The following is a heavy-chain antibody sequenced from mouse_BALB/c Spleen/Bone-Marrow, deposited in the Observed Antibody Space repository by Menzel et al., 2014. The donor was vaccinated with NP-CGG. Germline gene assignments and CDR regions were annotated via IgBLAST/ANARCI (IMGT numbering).Heavy chain of an antibody. CDR2: INPGNGRT. V-gene: IGHV1S81*02. CDR1: GYTFTSYW. D-gene: IGHD2-12*01. J-gene: IGHJ4*01. CDR3: ARVLQRFYALDY. Sequence: VQLHQSGAELVKPGASVKLSCKASGYTFTSYWINWVKQRPGPGLEWIGEINPGNGRTNYNEKFKSRATLTVDKSYSTAYMQLSSLTSEDSAVYYCARVLQRFYALDYWGQGTSVTVSS.